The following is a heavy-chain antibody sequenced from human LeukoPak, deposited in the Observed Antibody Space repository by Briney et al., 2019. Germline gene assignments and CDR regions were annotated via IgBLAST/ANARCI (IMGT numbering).Heavy chain of an antibody. CDR3: AIFGVVITSYCFDY. Sequence: PGGSLRLSCAASGFTFSSYGMHWVRQAPGKGLEWVAFIRYDGSNKYYADSVKGRFTISRDNSKNTLHLQMNSLRAEDTAVYYCAIFGVVITSYCFDYWGQGTLVTVSS. D-gene: IGHD3-3*01. CDR1: GFTFSSYG. V-gene: IGHV3-30*02. CDR2: IRYDGSNK. J-gene: IGHJ4*02.